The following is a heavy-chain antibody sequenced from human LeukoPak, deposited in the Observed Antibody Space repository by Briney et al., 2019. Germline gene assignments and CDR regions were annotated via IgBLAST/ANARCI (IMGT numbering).Heavy chain of an antibody. Sequence: GASVKVSCKASGYTFTGYYMHWVRQAPGRGLEWMGWINPNSGGINYAQKFQGRVTMTRDTSISTAYMELSRLRSDDTAVYYCARDGGYGSGSYRVYYYYMDVWGKGTTVTVSS. CDR2: INPNSGGI. CDR1: GYTFTGYY. D-gene: IGHD3-10*01. J-gene: IGHJ6*03. CDR3: ARDGGYGSGSYRVYYYYMDV. V-gene: IGHV1-2*02.